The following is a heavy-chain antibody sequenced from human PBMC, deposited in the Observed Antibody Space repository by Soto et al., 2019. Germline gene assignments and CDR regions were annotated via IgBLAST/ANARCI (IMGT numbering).Heavy chain of an antibody. CDR3: TTSDYYDSSGL. J-gene: IGHJ4*02. D-gene: IGHD3-22*01. CDR1: GFTFSNAW. CDR2: IKSKTDGGTT. V-gene: IGHV3-15*01. Sequence: EVQLVESGGGLVKPGGSLRLSCAASGFTFSNAWMSWVRQAPGKGLEWVGRIKSKTDGGTTDYAAPVKGRFTISRDDSKNTLYLQMNSLKTEDTAVSYCTTSDYYDSSGLWGQGTLVTVSS.